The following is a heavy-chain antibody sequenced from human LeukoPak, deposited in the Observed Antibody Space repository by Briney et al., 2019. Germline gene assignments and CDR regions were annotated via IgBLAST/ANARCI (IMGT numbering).Heavy chain of an antibody. CDR1: GYTFTSYA. D-gene: IGHD6-13*01. CDR2: INTNTGNP. Sequence: ASVKVSRKASGYTFTSYAMNWVRQAPGQGLEWMGWINTNTGNPTYAQGFTGRFVFSLDTSVSTAYLQISSLKAEDTAVYYCARAVLAAAGTSLYNWFDPWGQGTLVTVSS. V-gene: IGHV7-4-1*02. J-gene: IGHJ5*02. CDR3: ARAVLAAAGTSLYNWFDP.